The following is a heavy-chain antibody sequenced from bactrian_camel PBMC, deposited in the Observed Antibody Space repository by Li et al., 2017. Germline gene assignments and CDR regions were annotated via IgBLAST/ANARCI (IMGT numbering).Heavy chain of an antibody. CDR3: ATGLVPYCSGAYCYTQYKY. Sequence: HVQLVESGGGSVQAGGSLKLSCVTSEPIFSSCEMHWYRHVQGKERELVASLSTDGTTTYANAMKGRVTISQDKAKNTLYLQMNSLKPEDTAVYYCATGLVPYCSGAYCYTQYKYWGQGTQVTVS. D-gene: IGHD2*01. V-gene: IGHV3S55*01. CDR1: EPIFSSCE. CDR2: LSTDGTT. J-gene: IGHJ4*01.